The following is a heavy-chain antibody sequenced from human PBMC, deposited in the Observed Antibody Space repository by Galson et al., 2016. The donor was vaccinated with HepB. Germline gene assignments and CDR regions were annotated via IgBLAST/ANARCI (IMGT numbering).Heavy chain of an antibody. CDR1: GFTFSTYG. J-gene: IGHJ5*01. Sequence: SLRLSCAASGFTFSTYGMHWVRRAPGKGLEWVSTIVSDGRTYYGDAVTGRFTISRDTSTNELFLQMNSLRAEDTAIYSCAKDCGYDYGPNLDSWGQGTLVTVSS. CDR3: AKDCGYDYGPNLDS. D-gene: IGHD4/OR15-4a*01. V-gene: IGHV3-23*01. CDR2: IVSDGRT.